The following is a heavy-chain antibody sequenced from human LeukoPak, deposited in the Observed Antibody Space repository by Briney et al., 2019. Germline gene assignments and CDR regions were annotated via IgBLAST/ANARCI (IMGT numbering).Heavy chain of an antibody. D-gene: IGHD2-2*01. J-gene: IGHJ4*02. CDR1: GFTFSSYG. CDR3: AKGRQSTSQYLAGN. CDR2: ISGNGGGT. Sequence: PGGSLRLSCAASGFTFSSYGMSWVRQAPGKGLEWVSSISGNGGGTYYADSVKGRFTISRDNSKSTLYLQVNSLRAEDTAIYYCAKGRQSTSQYLAGNWGQGTLVTVSS. V-gene: IGHV3-23*01.